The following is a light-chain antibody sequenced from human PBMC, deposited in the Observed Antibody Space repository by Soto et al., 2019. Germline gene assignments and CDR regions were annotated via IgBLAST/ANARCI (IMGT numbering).Light chain of an antibody. CDR1: SSDVGGYNY. CDR3: SSYAGSNNMI. Sequence: QSALTQPPSASRSPGQSVTISCTGTSSDVGGYNYVSWYQQHPGKAPKLMIYEVNKRPSGVPDRFSGSKSGNTASLTVSGLQAEDETYYYCSSYAGSNNMIFGGGTKVTVL. J-gene: IGLJ2*01. V-gene: IGLV2-8*02. CDR2: EVN.